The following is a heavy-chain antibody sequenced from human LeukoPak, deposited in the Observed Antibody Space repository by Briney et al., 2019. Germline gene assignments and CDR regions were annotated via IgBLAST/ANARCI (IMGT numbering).Heavy chain of an antibody. CDR2: IYSGGST. D-gene: IGHD2-2*01. J-gene: IGHJ4*02. Sequence: GGSLRLSCAASGFTLSSNYMSWVRQAPGKGLEWVSVIYSGGSTYYADSVKGRFTISRGNSKNTLYLQMNSLRAEDTAVYYCARVFCSSTSCYDYFDYWGQGTLVTVSS. V-gene: IGHV3-53*01. CDR3: ARVFCSSTSCYDYFDY. CDR1: GFTLSSNY.